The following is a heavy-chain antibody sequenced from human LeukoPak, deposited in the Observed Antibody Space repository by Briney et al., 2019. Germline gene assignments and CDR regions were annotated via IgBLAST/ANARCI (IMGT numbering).Heavy chain of an antibody. V-gene: IGHV3-66*01. Sequence: GGSLRLSCAASGFTVSSNYMNWVRQAPGKGLEWVSVIYSGGSTYYADSVKGRFTISRDNSKNTLYLQMNSLRAEDTAVYYCARRNMVRGVIRLAYGMDVWGQGTTVTVSS. D-gene: IGHD3-10*01. CDR1: GFTVSSNY. CDR3: ARRNMVRGVIRLAYGMDV. CDR2: IYSGGST. J-gene: IGHJ6*02.